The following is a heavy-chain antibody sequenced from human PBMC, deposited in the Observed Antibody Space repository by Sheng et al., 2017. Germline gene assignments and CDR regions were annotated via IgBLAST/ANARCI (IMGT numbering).Heavy chain of an antibody. CDR2: ISGSGGST. D-gene: IGHD3-22*01. Sequence: EVQLVESGGGLVQPGGSLRLSCAASGFTFSSYAMSWVRQAPGKGLEWVSAISGSGGSTYYADSVKGRFTISRDNSKNTLYLQMNSLRAEDTAVYYCAKDLITTYYYDSSGYYVDYWGQGTLVTVSS. CDR3: AKDLITTYYYDSSGYYVDY. J-gene: IGHJ4*02. V-gene: IGHV3-23*04. CDR1: GFTFSSYA.